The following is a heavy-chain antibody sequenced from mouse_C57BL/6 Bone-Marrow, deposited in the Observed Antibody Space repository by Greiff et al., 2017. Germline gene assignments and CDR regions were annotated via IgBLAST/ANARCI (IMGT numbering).Heavy chain of an antibody. Sequence: VQLQQSGPELVKPGASVKISCKASGYAFSSSWMNWVKQRPGKGLEWIGRIYPGDGDTNYNGKFKGKATLTADKSSSTAYMQLSSLTSEDSAVYFCARSVVADYYAMDDWGQGTSVTVSS. CDR2: IYPGDGDT. V-gene: IGHV1-82*01. D-gene: IGHD1-1*01. CDR3: ARSVVADYYAMDD. CDR1: GYAFSSSW. J-gene: IGHJ4*01.